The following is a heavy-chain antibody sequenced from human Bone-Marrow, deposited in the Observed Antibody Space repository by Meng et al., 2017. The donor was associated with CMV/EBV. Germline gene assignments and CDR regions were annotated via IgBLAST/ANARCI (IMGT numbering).Heavy chain of an antibody. J-gene: IGHJ5*02. V-gene: IGHV3-9*01. CDR3: AKDIGRAAHCGGDCYFDP. CDR2: ISWNSGSI. CDR1: GFTFDDYA. Sequence: SLKISCAASGFTFDDYAMHWVRQAPGKGLEWVSGISWNSGSIGYADSVKGRFTISRDNAKNSLYLQMNSLRAEDTALYYCAKDIGRAAHCGGDCYFDPWGQRTLVAASS. D-gene: IGHD2-21*01.